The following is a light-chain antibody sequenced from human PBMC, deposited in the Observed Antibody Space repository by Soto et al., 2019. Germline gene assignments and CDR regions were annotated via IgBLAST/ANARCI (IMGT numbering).Light chain of an antibody. CDR3: QQSFSDPPLS. CDR1: QSVNPH. CDR2: AAS. V-gene: IGKV1-39*01. Sequence: DIQLTQSPSSPSASVGDRVTITCRASQSVNPHLNWYQQKPGKAPKLLISAASSLRDGVPSRFSGSGSGTVFTLTINSLHPEDFATYYCQQSFSDPPLSFGGGTRVEVK. J-gene: IGKJ4*01.